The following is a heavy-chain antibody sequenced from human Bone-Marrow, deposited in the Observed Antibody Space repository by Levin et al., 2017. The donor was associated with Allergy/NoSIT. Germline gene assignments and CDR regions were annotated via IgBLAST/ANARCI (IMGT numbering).Heavy chain of an antibody. CDR3: ARNGVGTAAGTP. Sequence: LSLTCAGSGFSVSRNYMSWVRQAPGKGLEWVSLIYSGGDTQYADSVKGRFTISRDNSRNTLYLQMNSLRGDDTAVYYCARNGVGTAAGTPWGQGTLVSVSS. CDR2: IYSGGDT. V-gene: IGHV3-66*01. CDR1: GFSVSRNY. J-gene: IGHJ4*02. D-gene: IGHD6-13*01.